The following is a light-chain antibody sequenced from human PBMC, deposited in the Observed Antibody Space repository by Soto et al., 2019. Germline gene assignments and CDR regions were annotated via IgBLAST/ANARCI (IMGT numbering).Light chain of an antibody. CDR1: SSNIGSNT. CDR3: AAWDDSLSGVV. V-gene: IGLV1-47*01. Sequence: QSALAQPPSASGTPGQRVTISCSGSSSNIGSNTVNWYQQLPGTAPKLLIYRNNQRPSGVPDRFSGSKSGTSASLAISGLRSEDEADYYCAAWDDSLSGVVFGGGTQLTVL. CDR2: RNN. J-gene: IGLJ2*01.